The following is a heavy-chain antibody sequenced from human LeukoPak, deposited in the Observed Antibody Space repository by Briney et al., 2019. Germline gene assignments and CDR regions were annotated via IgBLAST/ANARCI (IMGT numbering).Heavy chain of an antibody. V-gene: IGHV7-4-1*02. CDR1: GYTFTSYA. Sequence: ASVKVSCKASGYTFTSYAMNWVRQAPGQGLEWMGWINTNTGNPTYAQGFTGRFVFSLNTSVSTAYLQISSLKAEDTAVYYCARGELRSGWLHAEIDYWGQGTLGTVSS. CDR2: INTNTGNP. CDR3: ARGELRSGWLHAEIDY. J-gene: IGHJ4*02. D-gene: IGHD5-24*01.